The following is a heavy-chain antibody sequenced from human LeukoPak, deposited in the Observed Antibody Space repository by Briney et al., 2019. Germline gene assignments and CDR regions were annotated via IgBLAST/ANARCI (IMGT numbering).Heavy chain of an antibody. CDR1: GFTFDDYA. Sequence: PGRSLRLSCAASGFTFDDYAMHWVRQAPGKGLEWVSGISWNSGSIGYADSVKGRFTISRDNAKNSLYLQMNSLRAEDTALYYCARGQSEYYFDYWGQGTLVTVSS. V-gene: IGHV3-9*01. CDR3: ARGQSEYYFDY. J-gene: IGHJ4*02. CDR2: ISWNSGSI.